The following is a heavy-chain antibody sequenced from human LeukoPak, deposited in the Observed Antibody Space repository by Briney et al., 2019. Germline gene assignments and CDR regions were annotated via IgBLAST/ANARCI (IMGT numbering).Heavy chain of an antibody. D-gene: IGHD2-2*03. Sequence: GESLKISCKGSGYSFTNSWIAWVRQTPGKGLEWMGIIYPGDSDDSDTRYSPSFQYHVTISADKSISTAYLQWSTLKAADTAMYCCAKVMDVERTPTWFDPWGQGTLVTVSS. J-gene: IGHJ5*02. V-gene: IGHV5-51*01. CDR3: AKVMDVERTPTWFDP. CDR1: GYSFTNSW. CDR2: IYPGDSDDSDT.